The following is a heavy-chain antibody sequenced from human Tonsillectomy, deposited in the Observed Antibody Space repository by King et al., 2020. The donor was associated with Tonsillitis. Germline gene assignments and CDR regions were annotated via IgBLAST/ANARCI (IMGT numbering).Heavy chain of an antibody. J-gene: IGHJ4*02. CDR3: ASTPYYDFWSGYPRFDY. CDR1: GGSISSSSYY. Sequence: LQLQESGPGPVRPSETLSLTCTVSGGSISSSSYYWGWIRQPPGNGLEWIGSIYYSGSTYYNPSLKSRVTISVDTSKNQFSLKLSSVTAADTAVYYCASTPYYDFWSGYPRFDYWGQGTLVTVSS. D-gene: IGHD3-3*01. CDR2: IYYSGST. V-gene: IGHV4-39*01.